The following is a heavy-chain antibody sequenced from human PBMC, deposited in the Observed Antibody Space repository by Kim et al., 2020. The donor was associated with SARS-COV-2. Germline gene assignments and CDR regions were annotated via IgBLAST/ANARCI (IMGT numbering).Heavy chain of an antibody. V-gene: IGHV3-30*18. CDR2: ISYDGSNK. Sequence: GGSLRLSCAASGFTFSSYGMHWVRQAPGKGLEWVAVISYDGSNKYYADSVKGRFTISRDNSKNTLYLQMNSLRAEDTAVYYCAKVTYDFWSLDYWGQGTLVTVSS. CDR3: AKVTYDFWSLDY. D-gene: IGHD3-3*01. CDR1: GFTFSSYG. J-gene: IGHJ4*02.